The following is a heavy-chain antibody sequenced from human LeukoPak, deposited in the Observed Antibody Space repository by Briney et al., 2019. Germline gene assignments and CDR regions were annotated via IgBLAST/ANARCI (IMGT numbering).Heavy chain of an antibody. CDR1: GFTFSSYW. Sequence: GGSLRLSCAASGFTFSSYWMHWVRQAPGKGLVWVSRINSDGSSTSYAASVKGRFTISRDNAKNTLYLQMNSLRAEDTAVYYCARGGVYCSGGSCYVSAFDVWGQGTMVTVSS. CDR3: ARGGVYCSGGSCYVSAFDV. CDR2: INSDGSST. D-gene: IGHD2-15*01. J-gene: IGHJ3*01. V-gene: IGHV3-74*01.